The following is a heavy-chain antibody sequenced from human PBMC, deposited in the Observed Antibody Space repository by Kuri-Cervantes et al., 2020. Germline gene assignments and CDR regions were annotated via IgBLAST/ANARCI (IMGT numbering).Heavy chain of an antibody. CDR2: IYHSGST. V-gene: IGHV4-38-2*01. Sequence: SETLSLTCAVSGYSISSGYYWGWIRQPAGKGLEWIGSIYHSGSTYYNPSLKSRVTISVDTSKNQFSLKPSSVTAADTAVYYSAEVRIVVVVAAYLDYWGQGTLVTVSS. CDR1: GYSISSGYY. J-gene: IGHJ4*02. D-gene: IGHD2-15*01. CDR3: AEVRIVVVVAAYLDY.